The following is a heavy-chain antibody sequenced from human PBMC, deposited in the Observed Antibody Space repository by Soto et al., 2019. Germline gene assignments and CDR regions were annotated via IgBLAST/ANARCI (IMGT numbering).Heavy chain of an antibody. D-gene: IGHD2-2*01. Sequence: QVQLVQSGAEVKKPGASVKVSCKASGYTFTSNGISWVRQAPGQGLEWMGWISAYNGNTNYAQKLQGRVTMTTDTSTSTAYMELRSLRSDDTAVYYCARSRYCSSTSCYGRSNWFDPWGQRTLVTVSS. V-gene: IGHV1-18*01. CDR3: ARSRYCSSTSCYGRSNWFDP. CDR2: ISAYNGNT. CDR1: GYTFTSNG. J-gene: IGHJ5*02.